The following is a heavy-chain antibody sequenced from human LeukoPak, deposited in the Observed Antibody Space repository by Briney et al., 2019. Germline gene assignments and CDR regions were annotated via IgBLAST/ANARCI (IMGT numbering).Heavy chain of an antibody. V-gene: IGHV4-39*07. D-gene: IGHD7-27*01. CDR3: ARETAENWGPYYFDY. Sequence: PSETLSLTCTVSGGSISSSSYYWGWIRQPPGKGLEWIGSIYYSGSTYYNPSLKSRVTISVDTSKNQFSLKLSSVTAADTAVYYCARETAENWGPYYFDYWGQGTLVTVSS. CDR1: GGSISSSSYY. CDR2: IYYSGST. J-gene: IGHJ4*02.